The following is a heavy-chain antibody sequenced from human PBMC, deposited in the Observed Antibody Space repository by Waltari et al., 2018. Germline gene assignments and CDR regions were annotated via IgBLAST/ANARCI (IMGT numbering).Heavy chain of an antibody. Sequence: EVQLLESGGGLVQPGGSLRLSCAASGFTFSSYAMRWVRQARGKGLAWVSGISGHGGSTYYADSVKVRFTISRDNSKNTLYLQMNSLRAEDTAVYYCAKDHMGEYSYGAFDYWGQGTLVTVSS. V-gene: IGHV3-23*01. J-gene: IGHJ4*02. CDR1: GFTFSSYA. CDR2: ISGHGGST. CDR3: AKDHMGEYSYGAFDY. D-gene: IGHD5-18*01.